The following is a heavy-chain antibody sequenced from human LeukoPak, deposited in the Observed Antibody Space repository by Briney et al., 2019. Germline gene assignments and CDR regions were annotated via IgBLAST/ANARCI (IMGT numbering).Heavy chain of an antibody. V-gene: IGHV4-59*11. J-gene: IGHJ4*02. CDR3: ARGYSTSWTYYFDY. CDR2: ILYSGNT. Sequence: SETLSLTCTVSNGAITGHYWGWIRQPPGKGLEWIGHILYSGNTNYNPSLKSRVTISVDTSKNRFSLKLSSVTAADTAVYYCARGYSTSWTYYFDYWGQGALVTVSS. D-gene: IGHD2-2*01. CDR1: NGAITGHY.